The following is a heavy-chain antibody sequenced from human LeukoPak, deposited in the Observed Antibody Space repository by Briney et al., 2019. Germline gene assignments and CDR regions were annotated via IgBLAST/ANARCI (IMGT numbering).Heavy chain of an antibody. CDR2: INHSGST. Sequence: KPSETLSLTCAAYGGSFSGYYWSWIRQPPGKGLEWIGEINHSGSTNYNPSLKSRVTISVDTSKNQFSLRLTSVTAADTAVYYCARGRGCSSTSYYTDYYYYMDVWGKGTTVTVSS. V-gene: IGHV4-34*01. D-gene: IGHD2-2*02. CDR3: ARGRGCSSTSYYTDYYYYMDV. J-gene: IGHJ6*03. CDR1: GGSFSGYY.